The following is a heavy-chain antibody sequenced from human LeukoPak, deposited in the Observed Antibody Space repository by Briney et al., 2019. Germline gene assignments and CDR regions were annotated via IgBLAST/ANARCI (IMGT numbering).Heavy chain of an antibody. CDR2: IYHSGST. CDR3: ARLEYSSSWYNWFDP. J-gene: IGHJ5*02. D-gene: IGHD6-13*01. V-gene: IGHV4-4*02. Sequence: SETLSLTCAVSGGSISSSNWWSWVRQPPGKGLEWIGEIYHSGSTNYNPSLKSRVTISVDKSKNQFSLKLSSVTAADTAVYYCARLEYSSSWYNWFDPWGQGTLVTVSS. CDR1: GGSISSSNW.